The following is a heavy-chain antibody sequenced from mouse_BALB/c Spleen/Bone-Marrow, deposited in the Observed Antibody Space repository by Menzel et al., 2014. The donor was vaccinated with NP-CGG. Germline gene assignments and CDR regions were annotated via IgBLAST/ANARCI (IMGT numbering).Heavy chain of an antibody. CDR2: IWAGGST. J-gene: IGHJ3*01. D-gene: IGHD2-4*01. V-gene: IGHV2-9*02. CDR3: ARVSSTMITTVFAY. Sequence: VQRVESGPGLVSPSQSLSITCTVSGFSLTSYGLHWVRQPPGKGLEWLGVIWAGGSTNYNSALMSRLSISKDNSKSQVFLKMNSLQTDDTAMYYCARVSSTMITTVFAYWGQGTLVTVSA. CDR1: GFSLTSYG.